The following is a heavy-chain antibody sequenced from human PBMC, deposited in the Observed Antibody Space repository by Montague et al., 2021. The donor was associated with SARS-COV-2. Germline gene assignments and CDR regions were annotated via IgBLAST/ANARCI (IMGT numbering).Heavy chain of an antibody. V-gene: IGHV4-39*01. CDR3: ARTNYDFWRGHQRGGAFDI. D-gene: IGHD3-3*01. Sequence: SETLSLTCTVSGGSISSSDYYWGWIRQPPGKGLEWIGGLFYSVNTXYNPSLKSRVTISVDTSKNQFSLKLSSVTAADTAVYYCARTNYDFWRGHQRGGAFDIWGQGTMVTVSS. CDR1: GGSISSSDYY. J-gene: IGHJ3*02. CDR2: LFYSVNT.